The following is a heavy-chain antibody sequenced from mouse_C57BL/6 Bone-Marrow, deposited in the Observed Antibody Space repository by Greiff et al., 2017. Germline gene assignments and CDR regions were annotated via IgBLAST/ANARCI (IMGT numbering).Heavy chain of an antibody. CDR1: GSTFTSSW. CDR3: ASYYYYGSYFDY. V-gene: IGHV1-74*01. J-gene: IGHJ2*01. D-gene: IGHD1-1*01. Sequence: QFQLQQPGAELVKPGASVKVSCKASGSTFTSSWMHWVKRRPGQGLEWIGRIHPSDSDTNYNQKFKGKATLTVDKSSSTAYMQLSSLTSEDSAVYYCASYYYYGSYFDYWGQGTTLTVSS. CDR2: IHPSDSDT.